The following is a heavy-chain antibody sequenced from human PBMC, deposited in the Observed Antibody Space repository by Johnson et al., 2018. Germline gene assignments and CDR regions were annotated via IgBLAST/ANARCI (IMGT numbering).Heavy chain of an antibody. V-gene: IGHV1-8*01. CDR3: ARLYPTDYDDSP. CDR1: GYTFINYD. CDR2: MSPKNGNT. J-gene: IGHJ5*02. D-gene: IGHD4-17*01. Sequence: VQLVETGAEVKKPGASVKVSCKTSGYTFINYDINWVRQATGQGLEWMGYMSPKNGNTGYAPQFQGRVALTWDTSNSTAYLELNSLRSEDTAVYYCARLYPTDYDDSPWGQGTLVTVSS.